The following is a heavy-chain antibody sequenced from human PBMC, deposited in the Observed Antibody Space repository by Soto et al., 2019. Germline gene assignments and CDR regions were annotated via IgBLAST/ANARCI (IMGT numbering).Heavy chain of an antibody. CDR2: ISYDGSNK. V-gene: IGHV3-30*18. J-gene: IGHJ4*02. Sequence: QVQLVESGGGVVQPGRSLRLSCAASGFTFSSYGIHWVRQAPGKGLEWVAVISYDGSNKYYADSVKGRFTISRDNSKNTLYLQMNSLRAEDTAVYYCAKQEGVGYNYGHFDYWGQGTPVTVSS. CDR1: GFTFSSYG. D-gene: IGHD1-1*01. CDR3: AKQEGVGYNYGHFDY.